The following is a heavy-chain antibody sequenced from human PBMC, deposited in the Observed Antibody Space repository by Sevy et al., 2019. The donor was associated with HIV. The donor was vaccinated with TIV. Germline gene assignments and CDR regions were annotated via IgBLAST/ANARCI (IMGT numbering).Heavy chain of an antibody. CDR2: INNSGGST. CDR1: GFTVNTYA. D-gene: IGHD6-13*01. J-gene: IGHJ4*02. V-gene: IGHV3-23*01. CDR3: VKERVGYISSWYYFDY. Sequence: GGSLRLSCAVSGFTVNTYAMSWVRQAPGKGLEWVAVINNSGGSTDYADSVRGRFSISRENPNVYREMNSLRVEDTAVYYCVKERVGYISSWYYFDYWGQGTLVTVSS.